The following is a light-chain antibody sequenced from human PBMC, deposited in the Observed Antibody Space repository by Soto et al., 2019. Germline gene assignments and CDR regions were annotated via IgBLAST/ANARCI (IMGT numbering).Light chain of an antibody. J-gene: IGLJ1*01. CDR1: TRDIAGYNY. CDR3: TSFSSSTSLYV. Sequence: QSVLTQPASVSGSLVQSITISCTGTTRDIAGYNYISWYQQLPGKAPKLMIYQLTIRPSGISNRFSGSTSGNTASLTISGLQAEDEADYYCTSFSSSTSLYVFGTGSKVTVL. CDR2: QLT. V-gene: IGLV2-14*01.